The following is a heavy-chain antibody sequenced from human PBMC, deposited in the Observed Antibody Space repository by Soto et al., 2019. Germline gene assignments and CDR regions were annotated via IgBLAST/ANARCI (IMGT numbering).Heavy chain of an antibody. CDR2: IYWDDDK. V-gene: IGHV2-5*02. CDR3: AHRLDSTGGCLDY. Sequence: QITLKESGPTLVKPTQTLTLTCTFSGFSLNTRGVGVGWIRQPPGKALEGLALIYWDDDKRYSPSLKSRLTLTKDTSKTPVVLIMTNMDPVATATYYCAHRLDSTGGCLDYWGHGTLITFSS. J-gene: IGHJ4*01. D-gene: IGHD3-10*01. CDR1: GFSLNTRGVG.